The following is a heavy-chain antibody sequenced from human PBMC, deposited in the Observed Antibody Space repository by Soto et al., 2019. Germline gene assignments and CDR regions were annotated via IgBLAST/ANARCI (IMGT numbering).Heavy chain of an antibody. D-gene: IGHD1-26*01. Sequence: QAQLVQSGAEVKKPGASVKVSCKASGYTFTGYDINWVRQTTGQGLEWMGWMNPNSGNTGYAQNFQGRVTMTRDNSIPTVYLELTSLRDDDSAVYYFAGEKVGTTGIDFWGQGTLVTVSS. V-gene: IGHV1-8*01. J-gene: IGHJ4*02. CDR3: AGEKVGTTGIDF. CDR1: GYTFTGYD. CDR2: MNPNSGNT.